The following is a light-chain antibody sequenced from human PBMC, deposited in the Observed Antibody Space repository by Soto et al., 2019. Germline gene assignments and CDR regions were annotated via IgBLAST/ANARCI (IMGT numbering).Light chain of an antibody. CDR2: AAS. CDR3: QQSYDTPWT. Sequence: DIQMTQSPSSLSASVGDRVTITCRTSQSIRSSLNWYQQKPGKAPNLLIYAASRLQSGVPSRFSGSGSGTDFTLTISSLQPADFATYYCQQSYDTPWTFGQGTTVGV. CDR1: QSIRSS. V-gene: IGKV1-39*01. J-gene: IGKJ1*01.